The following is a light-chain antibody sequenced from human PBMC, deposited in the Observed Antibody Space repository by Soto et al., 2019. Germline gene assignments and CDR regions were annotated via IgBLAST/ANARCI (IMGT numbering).Light chain of an antibody. J-gene: IGKJ1*01. CDR1: QSISIW. CDR2: DAS. CDR3: QQYNSYSRT. Sequence: DIQMTQSPSTLSASVGDRVTITCRASQSISIWLAWYQQKPGKALKLLIYDASSLESGVPSRFSGSGSGTEFTLTISSLQPDDFATYYCQQYNSYSRTFGQGTKVDIK. V-gene: IGKV1-5*01.